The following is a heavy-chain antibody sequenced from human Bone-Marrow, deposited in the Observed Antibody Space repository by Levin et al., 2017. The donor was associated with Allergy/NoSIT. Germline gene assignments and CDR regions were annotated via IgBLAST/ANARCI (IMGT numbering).Heavy chain of an antibody. D-gene: IGHD5-18*01. CDR1: GFTFSSYA. CDR3: ARDLIRYSSPGY. V-gene: IGHV3-30-3*01. CDR2: ISYDGSNK. Sequence: GESLKISCAASGFTFSSYAMHWVRQAPGKGLEWVAVISYDGSNKYYADSVKGRFTISRDNSKNTLYLQMNSLRAEDTAVYYCARDLIRYSSPGYWGQGTLVTVSS. J-gene: IGHJ4*02.